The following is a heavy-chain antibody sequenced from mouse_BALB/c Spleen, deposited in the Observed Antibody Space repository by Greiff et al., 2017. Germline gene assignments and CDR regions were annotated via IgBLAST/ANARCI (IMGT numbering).Heavy chain of an antibody. CDR1: GYSITSDYA. CDR3: AREEDYYGYGFAY. D-gene: IGHD1-2*01. CDR2: ISYSGST. J-gene: IGHJ3*01. Sequence: EVQLVESGPGLVKPSQSLSLTCTVTGYSITSDYAWNWIRQFPGNKLEWMGYISYSGSTSYNPSLKSRISITRDTSKNQFFLQLNSVTTEDTATYYCAREEDYYGYGFAYWGQGTLVTVSA. V-gene: IGHV3-2*02.